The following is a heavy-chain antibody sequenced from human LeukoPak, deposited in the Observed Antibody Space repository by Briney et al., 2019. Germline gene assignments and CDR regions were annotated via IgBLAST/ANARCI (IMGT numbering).Heavy chain of an antibody. CDR1: GGSFSGYY. Sequence: SETLSLTCAVYGGSFSGYYWSWIRQPPGKELEWIGEINHSGSTNYNPSLKSRVTISVDTSKNQSSLKLSSVTAADTAVYYCARDRDVRGVITVYYYYYGMDVWGQGTTVTVSS. D-gene: IGHD3-10*01. CDR2: INHSGST. CDR3: ARDRDVRGVITVYYYYYGMDV. V-gene: IGHV4-34*01. J-gene: IGHJ6*02.